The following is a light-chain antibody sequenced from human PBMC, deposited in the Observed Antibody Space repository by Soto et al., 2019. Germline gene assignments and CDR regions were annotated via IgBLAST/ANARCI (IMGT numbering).Light chain of an antibody. V-gene: IGKV3-15*01. Sequence: EVVMTQSPATLYVSPGERVTLSCRASQAVAYNLAWYQHKPGQAPRLLIYGASTRVTGIPTRFSGSGSGTEFTLTISSLQSEDFAIYYCQQSYTFGQGTKLEIK. CDR1: QAVAYN. CDR3: QQSYT. J-gene: IGKJ2*01. CDR2: GAS.